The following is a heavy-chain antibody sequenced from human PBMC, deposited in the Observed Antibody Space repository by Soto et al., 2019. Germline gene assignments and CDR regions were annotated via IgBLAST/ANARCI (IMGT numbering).Heavy chain of an antibody. V-gene: IGHV3-33*01. D-gene: IGHD3-16*01. CDR2: IWYDGSNK. CDR3: ARGGGGFPPHGPNDAFDI. CDR1: GFTFSSYG. J-gene: IGHJ3*02. Sequence: GGSLRLSCAASGFTFSSYGMHWVRQAPGKGLEWVAVIWYDGSNKYYADSVKGRFTISRDNSKNTLYLQMNSLRAEDTAVDYWARGGGGFPPHGPNDAFDIWGQGTMVTVSS.